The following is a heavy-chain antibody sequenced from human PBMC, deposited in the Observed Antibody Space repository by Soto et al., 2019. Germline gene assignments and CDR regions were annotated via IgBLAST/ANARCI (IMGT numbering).Heavy chain of an antibody. D-gene: IGHD3-3*01. CDR2: INAGNGNT. Sequence: ASVKVSCKASGYTFTSYAIHWVRQAPGQRLEWMGWINAGNGNTKYSQKFQGRVTITRDTSASTAYMELSSVRSEDTAVYYCARVLGVAKGDYWGQGTLVTVSS. J-gene: IGHJ4*02. CDR1: GYTFTSYA. CDR3: ARVLGVAKGDY. V-gene: IGHV1-3*01.